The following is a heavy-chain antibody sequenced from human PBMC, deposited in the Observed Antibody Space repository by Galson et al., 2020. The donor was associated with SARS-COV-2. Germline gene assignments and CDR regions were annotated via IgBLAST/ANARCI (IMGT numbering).Heavy chain of an antibody. J-gene: IGHJ4*02. CDR3: ARDRISAPDDFDY. Sequence: ASVTVSCQASGFSFTDYYIHWVRQAPGEGLAWMGWVNPNKGDMKHKEKFQGRVSMTRDTSISAAYMELSRLTSDDTAVYYCARDRISAPDDFDYWGQGTLVTVSS. V-gene: IGHV1-2*02. D-gene: IGHD6-13*01. CDR2: VNPNKGDM. CDR1: GFSFTDYY.